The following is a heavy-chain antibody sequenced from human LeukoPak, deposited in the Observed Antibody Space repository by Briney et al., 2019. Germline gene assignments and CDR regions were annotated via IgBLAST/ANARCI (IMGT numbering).Heavy chain of an antibody. J-gene: IGHJ5*02. D-gene: IGHD3-10*01. CDR2: IYYSGST. CDR1: GVSISSYY. V-gene: IGHV4-59*01. CDR3: ARVGYYGSGSDGWFDP. Sequence: SETLSLTCTVSGVSISSYYWRWIRPPPGKGLEGIGYIYYSGSTNYNPSLKSRVTISVDTSKNQFSLNLSSVTAADTAVYYCARVGYYGSGSDGWFDPWGQGTLVTVSS.